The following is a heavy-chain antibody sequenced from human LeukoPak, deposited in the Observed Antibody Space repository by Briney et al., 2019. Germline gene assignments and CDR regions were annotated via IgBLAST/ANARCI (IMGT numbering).Heavy chain of an antibody. Sequence: GGSLRLSCAASGFTFSSYWMSWVRQAPGKGLEWVANIKQDGSEKYYVDSVKGRFTISRDNAKNSPYLQMNSLRAEDTAVYYCARVASDYDFWSGYYFDYWGQGTLVTVSS. J-gene: IGHJ4*02. CDR2: IKQDGSEK. D-gene: IGHD3-3*01. V-gene: IGHV3-7*01. CDR1: GFTFSSYW. CDR3: ARVASDYDFWSGYYFDY.